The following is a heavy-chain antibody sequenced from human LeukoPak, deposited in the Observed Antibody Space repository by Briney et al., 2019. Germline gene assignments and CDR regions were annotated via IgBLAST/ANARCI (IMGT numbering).Heavy chain of an antibody. Sequence: GGSLRLSCAVSGITLSNYGMSWVRQAPGKGLEWVAGISDSGSNTKYADSVKGRFTISRDNSKNTLYLQMNSLRAEDTAVYYCAKAMRDIVVVPAATTLDSWGQGTLFTASS. D-gene: IGHD2-2*01. CDR1: GITLSNYG. J-gene: IGHJ4*02. CDR3: AKAMRDIVVVPAATTLDS. V-gene: IGHV3-23*01. CDR2: ISDSGSNT.